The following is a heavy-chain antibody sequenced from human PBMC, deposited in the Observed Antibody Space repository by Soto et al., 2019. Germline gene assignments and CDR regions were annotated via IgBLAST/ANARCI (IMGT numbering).Heavy chain of an antibody. CDR1: AFTFSSYP. CDR3: ARGPGGYYGMDV. Sequence: QVQLVESGGGVVQPGRSLRLSCAASAFTFSSYPMHWVRQAPGKGLEWVAVISYDGSNKYYADSVKGRFTISRDNSKNTLYLQMNSLRAEDKAVYYCARGPGGYYGMDVWGQGTTVTVSS. D-gene: IGHD3-10*01. V-gene: IGHV3-30-3*01. J-gene: IGHJ6*02. CDR2: ISYDGSNK.